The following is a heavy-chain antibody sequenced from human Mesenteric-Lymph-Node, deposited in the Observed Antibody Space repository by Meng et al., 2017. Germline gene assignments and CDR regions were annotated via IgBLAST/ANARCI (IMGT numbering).Heavy chain of an antibody. CDR2: IDISGST. CDR1: ASSISSSRHN. Sequence: LDREGPGAGRGRASVTRSRTRTGYASSISSSRHNWGWRCQRPGRRRGKIGSIDISGSTYKNQSRMSVVTMSLATSKNKFFRKLRSVTATESDVSYCARHNGGYGDYFDYWGQGTLVTVSS. D-gene: IGHD5-12*01. CDR3: ARHNGGYGDYFDY. J-gene: IGHJ4*02. V-gene: IGHV4-39*01.